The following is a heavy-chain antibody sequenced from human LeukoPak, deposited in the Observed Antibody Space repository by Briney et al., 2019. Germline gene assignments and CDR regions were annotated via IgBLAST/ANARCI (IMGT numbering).Heavy chain of an antibody. CDR1: GYTFRSYG. Sequence: ASVKVSCKASGYTFRSYGISWVRQAPAQGLEWMGWISAYNGNTNYAQKLQGRVTMTTDTSTSTAYMELRSLRSDDTAVYYCARGEVLYSSLIGHYYYYGMDVWGQGTTVTVSS. J-gene: IGHJ6*02. V-gene: IGHV1-18*01. D-gene: IGHD6-19*01. CDR2: ISAYNGNT. CDR3: ARGEVLYSSLIGHYYYYGMDV.